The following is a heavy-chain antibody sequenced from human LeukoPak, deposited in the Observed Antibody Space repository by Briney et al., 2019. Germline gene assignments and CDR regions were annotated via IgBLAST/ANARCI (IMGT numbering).Heavy chain of an antibody. CDR1: GFTFSAFG. J-gene: IGHJ4*02. CDR2: IRSDGTTK. D-gene: IGHD1-26*01. Sequence: GGSLRLSCAASGFTFSAFGMHWIRHSPGKGLEWVAFIRSDGTTKSFADSVKGRFTISRDNSKNTLYLQMNSLRAEDTAVYYRAKDQLLGGSYTFDYWGQGTLVTVSS. V-gene: IGHV3-30*02. CDR3: AKDQLLGGSYTFDY.